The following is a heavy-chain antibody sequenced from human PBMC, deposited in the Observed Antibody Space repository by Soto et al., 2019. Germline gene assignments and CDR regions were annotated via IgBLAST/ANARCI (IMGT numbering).Heavy chain of an antibody. J-gene: IGHJ4*02. CDR1: GYTFTSYA. Sequence: ASVKVSCKASGYTFTSYAMHWVRQAPGQRLEWMGWINAGNGNTKYSQKFQGRVTITRDTSASTAYMELSSLRSEDTPVYYCARSIVVVTALDYWGQGTLVTVPS. CDR3: ARSIVVVTALDY. D-gene: IGHD2-21*02. CDR2: INAGNGNT. V-gene: IGHV1-3*01.